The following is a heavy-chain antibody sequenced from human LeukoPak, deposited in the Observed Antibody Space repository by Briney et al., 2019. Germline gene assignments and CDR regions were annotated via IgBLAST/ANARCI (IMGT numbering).Heavy chain of an antibody. D-gene: IGHD3-10*01. CDR2: ISRDNSTT. Sequence: GGSLRLSCVVSGFTFSDYHMSWIRQAPGKGLEWVSYISRDNSTTYYADSVKGRFTVSRDNAKDSLYLQMNSLRAEDTAVYYCARIPAYGSGHDYWGQGTLVTVSS. CDR3: ARIPAYGSGHDY. V-gene: IGHV3-11*01. CDR1: GFTFSDYH. J-gene: IGHJ4*02.